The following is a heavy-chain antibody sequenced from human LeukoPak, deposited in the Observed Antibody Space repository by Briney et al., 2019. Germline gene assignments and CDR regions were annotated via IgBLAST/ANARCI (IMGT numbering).Heavy chain of an antibody. D-gene: IGHD4-11*01. CDR2: IYHSGST. Sequence: SETLSLTCTVSGYSISSGYYWGWIRQPPGKGLGWIGSIYHSGSTYYNPSLKSRVTISVDTSKNQFSLKLSSVTAADTAVYYCASYSNYDLYWGQGTLVTVSS. J-gene: IGHJ4*02. CDR3: ASYSNYDLY. CDR1: GYSISSGYY. V-gene: IGHV4-38-2*02.